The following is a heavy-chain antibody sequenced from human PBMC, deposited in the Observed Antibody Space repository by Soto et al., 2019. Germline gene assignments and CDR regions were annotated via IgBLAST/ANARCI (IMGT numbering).Heavy chain of an antibody. CDR3: ATWAGQVRGFGGPFDY. J-gene: IGHJ4*02. Sequence: GASVKVSCKASGYTFSSHGVSWVRRAPGQGLEWMGWISGYNGNTNYAQKPQGRVTMTTDTSTNTAYMELRSLRSDDTAVYYCATWAGQVRGFGGPFDYWGQGTLVTVSS. D-gene: IGHD2-15*01. CDR2: ISGYNGNT. V-gene: IGHV1-18*04. CDR1: GYTFSSHG.